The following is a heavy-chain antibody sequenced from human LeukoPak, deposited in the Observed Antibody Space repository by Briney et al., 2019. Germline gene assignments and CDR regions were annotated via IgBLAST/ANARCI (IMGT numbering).Heavy chain of an antibody. D-gene: IGHD2-8*01. J-gene: IGHJ4*02. CDR3: ARVVLERFDY. CDR2: INHSGST. Sequence: SETLSLTCAVYGGSFSGYYWSWIRQPPGKGLEWIGEINHSGSTNYNPSLKSRVTISVDTSNNQFSLKLSSVTAADTAVYYCARVVLERFDYWGQGTLVTVSS. V-gene: IGHV4-34*01. CDR1: GGSFSGYY.